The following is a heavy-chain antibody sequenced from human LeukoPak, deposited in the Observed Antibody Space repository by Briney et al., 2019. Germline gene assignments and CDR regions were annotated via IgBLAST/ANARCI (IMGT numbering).Heavy chain of an antibody. V-gene: IGHV2-70*11. CDR1: GFSLSTRSMC. J-gene: IGHJ4*02. CDR2: IDWDDDK. Sequence: KSGPTLVNPTQTLTLTCTFSGFSLSTRSMCVGWIRQPPGKVLEWLARIDWDDDKYYSSSLKTRLTISKDTSRNQVVLTMTNMDPVDTATYYCARIRSGSYSMDYWGQGTLVIVSS. CDR3: ARIRSGSYSMDY. D-gene: IGHD1-26*01.